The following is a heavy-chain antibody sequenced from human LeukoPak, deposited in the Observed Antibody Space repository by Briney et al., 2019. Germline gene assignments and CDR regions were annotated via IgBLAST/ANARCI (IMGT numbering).Heavy chain of an antibody. J-gene: IGHJ5*02. Sequence: ASVKVSCKASGYTFNSHGITWVRQAPGQGLEWMGWISAYIGNTNYAQELQGRVTMTTDTSTSTAYMELRSLRSDDTAVYYCARSPNYYDSSAQLGPWGQGTLVTVSS. CDR2: ISAYIGNT. V-gene: IGHV1-18*01. CDR3: ARSPNYYDSSAQLGP. D-gene: IGHD3-22*01. CDR1: GYTFNSHG.